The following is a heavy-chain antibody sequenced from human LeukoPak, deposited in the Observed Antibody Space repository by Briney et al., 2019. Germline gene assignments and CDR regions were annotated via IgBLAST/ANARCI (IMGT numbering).Heavy chain of an antibody. CDR3: ARGPEARYYDFWSGDFDY. Sequence: SETLSPTCAVYGGPFSGYYWSWIRQPPGKGLEWIGEINHSGSTNYNPSLKSRVTISVDTSKNQFSLKLSSVTAADTAVYYCARGPEARYYDFWSGDFDYWGQGTLVTVSS. CDR1: GGPFSGYY. V-gene: IGHV4-34*01. CDR2: INHSGST. J-gene: IGHJ4*02. D-gene: IGHD3-3*01.